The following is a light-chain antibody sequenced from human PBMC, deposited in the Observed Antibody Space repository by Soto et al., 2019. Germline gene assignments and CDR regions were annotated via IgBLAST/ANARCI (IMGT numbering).Light chain of an antibody. J-gene: IGLJ2*01. CDR2: EVS. CDR3: SSYTSSSTVL. CDR1: SSDVGSYNR. V-gene: IGLV2-18*02. Sequence: QSALTQPPSVSGSPGQSVTISCTGTSSDVGSYNRVSWYQQPPGTAPKLMIYEVSNRPSGVPDRFSGSKSGNTASLTISGPQAEDEADYYCSSYTSSSTVLFGGGTKLTVL.